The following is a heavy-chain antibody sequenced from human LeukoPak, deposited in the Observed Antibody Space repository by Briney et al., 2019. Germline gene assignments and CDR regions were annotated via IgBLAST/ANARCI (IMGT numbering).Heavy chain of an antibody. Sequence: SETLSLTCAVSGGSISSGGYSWSWIRQPPGKGLEWIGYIYYSGSTNYNPSLKSRVTISVDTSKNQFSLKLSSVTAADTAVYYCARDSASSTSAYFDYWGQGTLVTVSS. CDR2: IYYSGST. CDR3: ARDSASSTSAYFDY. D-gene: IGHD2-2*01. CDR1: GGSISSGGYS. V-gene: IGHV4-61*08. J-gene: IGHJ4*02.